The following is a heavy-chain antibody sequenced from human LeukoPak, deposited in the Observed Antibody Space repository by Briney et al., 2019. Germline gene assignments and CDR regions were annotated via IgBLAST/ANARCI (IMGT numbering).Heavy chain of an antibody. Sequence: GGSLRLSCAASGFSLSSHWMSWVRQAPGKGLEWVARIKQDGSERYYVDSVKGRLTISRDNAKNSLYLQMNSLRADDTAVYYCAREFTYCDGGGCFYHEAFDIWGQGTMVTVSS. V-gene: IGHV3-7*01. CDR1: GFSLSSHW. D-gene: IGHD2-15*01. J-gene: IGHJ3*02. CDR2: IKQDGSER. CDR3: AREFTYCDGGGCFYHEAFDI.